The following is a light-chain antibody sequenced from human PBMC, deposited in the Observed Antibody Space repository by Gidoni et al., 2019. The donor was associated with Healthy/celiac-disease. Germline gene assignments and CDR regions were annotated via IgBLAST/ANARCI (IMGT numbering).Light chain of an antibody. CDR2: GAS. CDR3: QQYGSSPPIT. Sequence: EIVLTQSPGTLSLSPGERATLSCRASQTVSSSYLAWYQQKPGQAPRLLIYGASSRDTGIPDRFSCSGSGTDFTLTISRLEPEDFAVYYCQQYGSSPPITFGQGTRLEIK. CDR1: QTVSSSY. V-gene: IGKV3-20*01. J-gene: IGKJ5*01.